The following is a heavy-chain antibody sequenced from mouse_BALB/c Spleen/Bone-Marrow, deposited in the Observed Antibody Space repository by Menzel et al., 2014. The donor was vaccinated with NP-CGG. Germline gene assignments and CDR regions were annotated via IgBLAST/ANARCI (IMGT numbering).Heavy chain of an antibody. D-gene: IGHD2-2*01. J-gene: IGHJ2*01. Sequence: VQLQQSGAELVKPGASVKLSCKASGYTFTSYWMHWVKQRPGQGLEWIGEIDLSTGRTDYNKKFKSQATLTLDKSSSTAYMHLSSLTSEDSAVYYCARTNGYDYWGQGTTLTVSS. V-gene: IGHV1S81*02. CDR3: ARTNGYDY. CDR2: IDLSTGRT. CDR1: GYTFTSYW.